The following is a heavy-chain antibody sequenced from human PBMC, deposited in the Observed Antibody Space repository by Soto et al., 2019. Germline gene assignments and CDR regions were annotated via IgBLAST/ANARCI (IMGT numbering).Heavy chain of an antibody. J-gene: IGHJ4*02. V-gene: IGHV4-34*01. Sequence: SETLSLTCAVYGGSFSGYYWSWIRQPPGKGLEWIGEINHSGSTNYNPSLKSRVTISVDTSKNQFSLKLSSVTAADTAVYYCARGRLNYDYIWGSYRSSYYFDYWGQGTLVTVSS. CDR3: ARGRLNYDYIWGSYRSSYYFDY. D-gene: IGHD3-16*02. CDR1: GGSFSGYY. CDR2: INHSGST.